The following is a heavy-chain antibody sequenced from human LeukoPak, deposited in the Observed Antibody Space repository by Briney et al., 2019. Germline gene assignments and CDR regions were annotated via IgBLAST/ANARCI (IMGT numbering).Heavy chain of an antibody. Sequence: GGSLRLSCAASGFTFSSYAMSWVRQAPGKGLDWVSGLSGGGGSTYYADSVKGRFTISRDNAKKSLYLQMNSLRAEDTAVYYCARVPYDYVSGNYRSDYYNMDVWGQGTTVTVSS. V-gene: IGHV3-23*01. CDR2: LSGGGGST. CDR3: ARVPYDYVSGNYRSDYYNMDV. D-gene: IGHD3-16*02. J-gene: IGHJ6*02. CDR1: GFTFSSYA.